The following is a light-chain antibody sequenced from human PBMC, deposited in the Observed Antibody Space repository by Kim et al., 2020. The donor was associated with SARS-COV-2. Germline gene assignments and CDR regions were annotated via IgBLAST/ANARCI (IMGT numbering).Light chain of an antibody. V-gene: IGKV1-27*01. J-gene: IGKJ4*02. CDR3: QHYSDWPLT. CDR2: GAS. Sequence: DILLTQSPASLSLSVGDRVTITCRASQGVRNFLAWYQQKPGKVPKLLISGASSLQSGVPSRFSGSGSGTDFTLTISSLEPEDFATYYCQHYSDWPLTFGVGTKVDIK. CDR1: QGVRNF.